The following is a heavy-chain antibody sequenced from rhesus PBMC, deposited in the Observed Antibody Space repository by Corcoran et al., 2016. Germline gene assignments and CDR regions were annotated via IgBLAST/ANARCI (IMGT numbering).Heavy chain of an antibody. CDR3: SREVPCSLVEQFDY. Sequence: QVQLQEWGPGLVKPSENLSLTCAVSGGSISDPYCWSWIRQLPGSGLEWIGYISGTSGEPNYTPSLKHRFTLSHATSKTQFSLRLDSVTAADTAVYFCSREVPCSLVEQFDYWGQGVLVTVSS. CDR1: GGSISDPYC. CDR2: ISGTSGEP. J-gene: IGHJ4*01. V-gene: IGHV4-106*01. D-gene: IGHD1-20*01.